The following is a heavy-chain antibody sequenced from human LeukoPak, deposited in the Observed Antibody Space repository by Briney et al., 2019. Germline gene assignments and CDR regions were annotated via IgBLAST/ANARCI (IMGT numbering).Heavy chain of an antibody. CDR3: AKDLGKVIAAAGTSGFDA. Sequence: PGGSLRLSCETSGFNLHDYTMHWIRHPPGQGLQWVSLINWDGGSTFYADSVKGRFTISRDTSKNSLHLQMESLRPDDTALYYCAKDLGKVIAAAGTSGFDAWGRGTLVTVSS. D-gene: IGHD1-1*01. V-gene: IGHV3-43*01. CDR1: GFNLHDYT. CDR2: INWDGGST. J-gene: IGHJ4*01.